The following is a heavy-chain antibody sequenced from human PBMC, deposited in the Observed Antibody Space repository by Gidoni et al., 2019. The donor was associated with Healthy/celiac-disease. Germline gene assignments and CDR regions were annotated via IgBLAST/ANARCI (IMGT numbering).Heavy chain of an antibody. CDR1: GFTFSSYG. CDR2: IWYDGSNT. Sequence: QVQLVESGRGVVQPGRSLSLSCAASGFTFSSYGMHWVRQAPGKGLEWVAVIWYDGSNTCYADSVKGRFTISRDNSKNTLYLQMNSLRAEDTAVYYCARTGGSYDAFDIWGQGTMVTVSS. D-gene: IGHD3-10*01. V-gene: IGHV3-33*01. J-gene: IGHJ3*02. CDR3: ARTGGSYDAFDI.